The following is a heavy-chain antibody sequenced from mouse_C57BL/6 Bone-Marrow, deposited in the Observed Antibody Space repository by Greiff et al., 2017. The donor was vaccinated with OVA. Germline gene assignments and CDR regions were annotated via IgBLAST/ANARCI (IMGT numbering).Heavy chain of an antibody. J-gene: IGHJ2*01. D-gene: IGHD4-1*02. CDR2: IRLKSDNYAT. CDR3: TAQLFDY. Sequence: EVQLVESGGGLVQPGGSMKLSCVASGFTFSNYWMNWVRQSPEKGLEWVAQIRLKSDNYATHYAESVKGRFTISRDDSKSSVYLQMNNLRAAATGIYYCTAQLFDYWGQGTTLTVSS. V-gene: IGHV6-3*01. CDR1: GFTFSNYW.